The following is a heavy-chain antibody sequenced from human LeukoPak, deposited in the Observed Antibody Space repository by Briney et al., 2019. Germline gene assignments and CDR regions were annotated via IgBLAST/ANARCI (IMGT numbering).Heavy chain of an antibody. CDR3: AKEFWIDGFTADH. V-gene: IGHV3-30*02. J-gene: IGHJ4*02. CDR1: GFSLSIYG. Sequence: PGGSLRLSCAAPGFSLSIYGMHWVRQAPGKGLEWVAFIWRDGNNKNYADSVKGRFTISRDTSKNTLYLQMDSLRVEDTAMYYCAKEFWIDGFTADHWGQGTLVTVSS. CDR2: IWRDGNNK. D-gene: IGHD3-3*01.